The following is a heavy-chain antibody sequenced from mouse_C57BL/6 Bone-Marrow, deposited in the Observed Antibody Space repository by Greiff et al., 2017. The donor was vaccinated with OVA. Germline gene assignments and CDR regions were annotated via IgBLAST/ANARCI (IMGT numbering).Heavy chain of an antibody. D-gene: IGHD1-1*01. J-gene: IGHJ2*01. Sequence: VKLQESGAELVKPGASVKLSCKASGYTFTEYTIHWVKQRSGQGLEWIGWFYPGSGSIKYNEKFKDKASLTADKSSSTVYMELSRLTSEDSAVYFCARHEDDYYGSNYYFDYWGQGTTLTVSS. CDR2: FYPGSGSI. CDR1: GYTFTEYT. CDR3: ARHEDDYYGSNYYFDY. V-gene: IGHV1-62-2*01.